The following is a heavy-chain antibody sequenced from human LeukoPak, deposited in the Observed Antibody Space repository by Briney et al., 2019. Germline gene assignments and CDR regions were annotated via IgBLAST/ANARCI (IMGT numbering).Heavy chain of an antibody. J-gene: IGHJ4*02. CDR3: TRDRSRAEDD. CDR1: GFTFSGHW. D-gene: IGHD1-14*01. CDR2: INQGGSDK. V-gene: IGHV3-7*01. Sequence: KAGRSLRLSCAASGFTFSGHWMSWVRQAPGKGLEWVANINQGGSDKYYVDSVKGRFTISRDNANNLLYLQMNSLRGEDTAVYYCTRDRSRAEDDWGQGTLVTVSS.